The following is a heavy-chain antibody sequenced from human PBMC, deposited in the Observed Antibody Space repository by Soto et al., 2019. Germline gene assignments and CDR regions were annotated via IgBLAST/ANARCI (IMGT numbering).Heavy chain of an antibody. V-gene: IGHV1-3*01. Sequence: QVQLVQSGAEVKKPGASVKVSCRASGYTFTSYAMHWVRQAPGQRLEWMGWINAGNGNTKYSQKFQGRVTITSDTSASTAYMELSSLRSEDTAVYYCARGGYDFLSGLVPLSLDYWGQGTLVTVSS. J-gene: IGHJ4*02. CDR2: INAGNGNT. D-gene: IGHD3-3*01. CDR3: ARGGYDFLSGLVPLSLDY. CDR1: GYTFTSYA.